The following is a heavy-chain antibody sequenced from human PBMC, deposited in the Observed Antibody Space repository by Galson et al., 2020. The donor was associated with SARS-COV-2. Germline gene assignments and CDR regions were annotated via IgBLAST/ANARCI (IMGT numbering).Heavy chain of an antibody. CDR1: GDSLSSNSAA. CDR2: TYYRSNRSN. CDR3: ARDPVRSASRQLLPNWLDP. Sequence: SQTPSLTCAISGDSLSSNSAAWNWTRQHPSSGHAWPERTYYRSNRSNDYAVSVKSRLTTNPDTSKNQFSLQLNSVTPEDTAVYYCARDPVRSASRQLLPNWLDPWGQGTLVTVSS. D-gene: IGHD6-19*01. V-gene: IGHV6-1*01. J-gene: IGHJ5*02.